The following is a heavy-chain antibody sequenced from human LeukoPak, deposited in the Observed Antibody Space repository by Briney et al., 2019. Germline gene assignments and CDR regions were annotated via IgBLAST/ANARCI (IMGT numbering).Heavy chain of an antibody. CDR2: ISSSGSTI. J-gene: IGHJ4*02. CDR3: ARRGIQLWPHDDY. CDR1: GFTFSGYE. D-gene: IGHD5-18*01. V-gene: IGHV3-48*03. Sequence: GGSLRLSCTVSGFTFSGYEMNWVRQAPGKGLEWVSYISSSGSTIFYADSVKGRFTISRDNAKNSLYLQMNSLRAEDTAVYYCARRGIQLWPHDDYWGQGTLVTVSS.